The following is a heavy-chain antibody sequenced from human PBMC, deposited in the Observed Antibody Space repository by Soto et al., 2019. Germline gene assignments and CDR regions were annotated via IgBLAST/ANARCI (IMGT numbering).Heavy chain of an antibody. CDR3: AGREGDKNYYWFDP. CDR2: IVVGSGNT. D-gene: IGHD3-10*01. Sequence: AASVKVSCKASGFTFTSSAVQWVRQARGQRLEWIGWIVVGSGNTNYAQKFQERVTITRDMSTSTAYMELSSLRSEDTAVYYCAGREGDKNYYWFDPWGQGTLVTVSS. CDR1: GFTFTSSA. V-gene: IGHV1-58*01. J-gene: IGHJ5*02.